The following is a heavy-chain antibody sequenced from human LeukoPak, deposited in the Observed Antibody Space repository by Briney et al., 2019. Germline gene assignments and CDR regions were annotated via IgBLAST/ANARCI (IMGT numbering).Heavy chain of an antibody. D-gene: IGHD6-19*01. V-gene: IGHV3-53*01. CDR3: ARGTGYSSGWFKTWYFDL. J-gene: IGHJ2*01. CDR2: IYSGGST. Sequence: GGSLRLSCAASGFTVSSNYMSWVRQAPGKGLEWVSVIYSGGSTYYADSVKGRFTISRDNSKNTLYLQMNSLRAEDTAVYYCARGTGYSSGWFKTWYFDLWGRGTLVTVSS. CDR1: GFTVSSNY.